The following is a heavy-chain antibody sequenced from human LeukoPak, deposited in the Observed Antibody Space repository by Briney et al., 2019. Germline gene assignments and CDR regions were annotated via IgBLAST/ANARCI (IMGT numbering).Heavy chain of an antibody. V-gene: IGHV3-74*01. CDR1: GFTFSNFW. Sequence: GGSLRLSCAASGFTFSNFWMHWVRQAPGKGLVWVSHINSDESTTNYADSVRGRFTISRDNAKNTLYLQMNSLRAEDTAVYYCARGWLYSSGWYFDYWGQGTLVTVSS. CDR3: ARGWLYSSGWYFDY. J-gene: IGHJ4*02. D-gene: IGHD6-19*01. CDR2: INSDESTT.